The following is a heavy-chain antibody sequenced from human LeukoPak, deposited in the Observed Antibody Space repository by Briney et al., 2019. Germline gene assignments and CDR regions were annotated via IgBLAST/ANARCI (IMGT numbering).Heavy chain of an antibody. J-gene: IGHJ4*02. D-gene: IGHD3-10*01. CDR1: GFTFSKYG. CDR2: IWSNGNNV. Sequence: PGGSLRLSCAASGFTFSKYGMHWIRQAPGKGLEWVAVIWSNGNNVYYVESVKGRFTISRDNSKNTLYLQMKSLRAEDTAVYYCAKDSYGSGTTADYWGQGTLVTVSS. V-gene: IGHV3-33*06. CDR3: AKDSYGSGTTADY.